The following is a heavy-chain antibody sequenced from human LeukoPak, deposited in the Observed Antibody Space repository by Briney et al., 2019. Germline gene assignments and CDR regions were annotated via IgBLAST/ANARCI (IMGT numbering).Heavy chain of an antibody. CDR1: GYTFTGYY. J-gene: IGHJ4*02. V-gene: IGHV1-2*02. D-gene: IGHD2-21*01. Sequence: GASVKVSCKASGYTFTGYYMHWVRQAPGQGLEWMGWINPNSGGTNYAQKFQGRVTMTRDTSISTACMELSRLTSDDTAVYYCARKLEGGDCFGYWGQGTLVTVSS. CDR3: ARKLEGGDCFGY. CDR2: INPNSGGT.